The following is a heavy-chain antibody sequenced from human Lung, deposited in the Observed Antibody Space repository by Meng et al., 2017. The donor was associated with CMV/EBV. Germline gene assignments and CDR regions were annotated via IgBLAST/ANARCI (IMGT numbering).Heavy chain of an antibody. V-gene: IGHV3-30*02. CDR3: AKILVGASPDDAFDI. CDR2: ILYDGSIK. CDR1: GFTFRRYD. J-gene: IGHJ3*02. Sequence: GGSLRLXCAASGFTFRRYDMHWVRQAPGKGLGGVAFILYDGSIKYYADSVKGRFTIFRDNSKNTVYLQMNSLRIEDTAMYYCAKILVGASPDDAFDIWGQGTMVTVSS. D-gene: IGHD1-26*01.